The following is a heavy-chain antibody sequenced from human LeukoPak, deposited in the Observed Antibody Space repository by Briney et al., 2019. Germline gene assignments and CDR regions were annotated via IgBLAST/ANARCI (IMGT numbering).Heavy chain of an antibody. D-gene: IGHD2-21*02. J-gene: IGHJ4*02. CDR1: GGSIRSYY. CDR2: IYYSGST. Sequence: SETLSLTCTVSGGSIRSYYWSWIRQPPGKGLEWIGYIYYSGSTNYNPSLKSRVSISVDTSKNQFSLKLSSVTAADTAVYYCASAPEKAYCGGDCPYYFDYWGQGTLVTVSS. CDR3: ASAPEKAYCGGDCPYYFDY. V-gene: IGHV4-59*08.